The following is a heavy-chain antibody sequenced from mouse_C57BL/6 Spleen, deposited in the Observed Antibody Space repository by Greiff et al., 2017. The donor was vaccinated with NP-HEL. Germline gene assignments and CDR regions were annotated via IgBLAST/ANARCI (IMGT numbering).Heavy chain of an antibody. CDR2: INPNNGGT. D-gene: IGHD1-1*01. CDR3: ARKNHYYGSSYGYFDV. CDR1: GYTFTDYN. J-gene: IGHJ1*03. Sequence: VQLQQSGPELVKPGASVKMSCKASGYTFTDYNMHWVKQSHGKSLEWIGYINPNNGGTSYNQKFKGKATLTVNKSSSTAYMELRSLTSEDSAVYYCARKNHYYGSSYGYFDVWGTGTTVTVSS. V-gene: IGHV1-22*01.